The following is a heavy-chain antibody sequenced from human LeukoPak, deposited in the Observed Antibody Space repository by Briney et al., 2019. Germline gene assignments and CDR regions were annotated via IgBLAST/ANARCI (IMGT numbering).Heavy chain of an antibody. Sequence: GGSLRLSCAASGFTVSSNYMSWVRQAPGKGLEWVSVIYSGGSTYYADSVKGRFTISRDNSKNTLYLQMNSLRAEDTAVYYCAKELSVLRFLEWLGDVWGQGTMVTVSS. V-gene: IGHV3-66*01. CDR1: GFTVSSNY. CDR2: IYSGGST. CDR3: AKELSVLRFLEWLGDV. D-gene: IGHD3-3*01. J-gene: IGHJ3*01.